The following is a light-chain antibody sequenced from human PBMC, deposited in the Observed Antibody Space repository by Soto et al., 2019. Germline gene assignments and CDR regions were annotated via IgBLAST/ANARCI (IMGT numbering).Light chain of an antibody. CDR1: QDISNY. V-gene: IGKV1-33*01. J-gene: IGKJ3*01. CDR3: QQYDNLPFT. Sequence: DIQMTQSPSSLSASVGDRVTITCQASQDISNYLNWYQQKPGKAPKLLIYDASNLETGVPSRFSGSGFGTDFTFTISSLQPEDSATYYCQQYDNLPFTFGPGTKVDIK. CDR2: DAS.